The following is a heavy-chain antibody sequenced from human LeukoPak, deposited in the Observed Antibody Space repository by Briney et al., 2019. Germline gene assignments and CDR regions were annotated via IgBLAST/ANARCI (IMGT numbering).Heavy chain of an antibody. D-gene: IGHD5-18*01. CDR1: GGSISSSSYY. CDR3: ARVDTAMVPPERGDFDY. J-gene: IGHJ4*02. Sequence: PSETLSLTCTVSGGSISSSSYYWGWIRQPLGKGLEWIGSIYYSGSTYYNPSLKSRVTISVDTSKNQFSLKLSSVTAADTAVYYCARVDTAMVPPERGDFDYWGQGTLVTVSS. V-gene: IGHV4-39*07. CDR2: IYYSGST.